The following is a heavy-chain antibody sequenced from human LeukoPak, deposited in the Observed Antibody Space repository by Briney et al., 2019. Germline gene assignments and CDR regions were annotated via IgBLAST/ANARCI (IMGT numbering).Heavy chain of an antibody. CDR3: ARVTSSGGPYYFDY. D-gene: IGHD2-15*01. Sequence: GASVKVSCKASGYTFTSYGITWVRQAPGQGLEGMGWITAYNGNTNYAQKVQGRVTMTTDTSTTTAYMELRSPRSDDTAFYYCARVTSSGGPYYFDYWGQGTLVTISS. CDR2: ITAYNGNT. J-gene: IGHJ4*02. CDR1: GYTFTSYG. V-gene: IGHV1-18*01.